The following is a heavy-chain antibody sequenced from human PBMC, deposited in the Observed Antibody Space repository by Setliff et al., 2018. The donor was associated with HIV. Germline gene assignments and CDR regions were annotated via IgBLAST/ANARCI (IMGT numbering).Heavy chain of an antibody. V-gene: IGHV1-2*02. D-gene: IGHD3-3*01. J-gene: IGHJ3*02. CDR1: GYTFTGYY. CDR2: INPNSGGT. Sequence: ASVKVSCKASGYTFTGYYMHWVRQAPGQGLEWMGWINPNSGGTNYAQKFQGRVTMTRDTSISTAYMELSRLRSDDTAVYCCARAIGITIFGVVRDAFDIWGQGTMVTVSS. CDR3: ARAIGITIFGVVRDAFDI.